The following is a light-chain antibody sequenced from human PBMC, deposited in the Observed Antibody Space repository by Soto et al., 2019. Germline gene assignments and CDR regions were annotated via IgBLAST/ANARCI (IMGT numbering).Light chain of an antibody. V-gene: IGLV2-14*01. Sequence: SALTQPASVSGSPGQSLTISCTGTSSDVGGYNYVSWYQQHPGKAPKLMIYEVSNRPSGVSNRFSGSKSGNTASLTISGLQAEDEADYYCSSYTSSSTLVFVTGTKVTVL. CDR1: SSDVGGYNY. J-gene: IGLJ1*01. CDR2: EVS. CDR3: SSYTSSSTLV.